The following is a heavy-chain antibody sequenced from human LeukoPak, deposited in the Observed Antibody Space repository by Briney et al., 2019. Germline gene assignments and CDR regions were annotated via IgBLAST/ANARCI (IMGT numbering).Heavy chain of an antibody. J-gene: IGHJ2*01. D-gene: IGHD7-27*01. CDR1: GFTFRTYG. CDR2: ITGSSTWT. V-gene: IGHV3-23*01. CDR3: ARELVSLGTGYFDP. Sequence: HPGGSLRLSCEASGFTFRTYGMTWVRQAPGKGLEWVSGITGSSTWTYYADSVRGRFTISRDNSKNTLHLQMNNLTADDTAIYYCARELVSLGTGYFDPWGRRTLVTVSS.